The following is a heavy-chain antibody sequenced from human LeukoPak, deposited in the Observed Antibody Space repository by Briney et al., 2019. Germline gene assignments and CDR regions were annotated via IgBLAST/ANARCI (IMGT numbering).Heavy chain of an antibody. V-gene: IGHV4-39*01. J-gene: IGHJ4*02. CDR3: ARRGNERNYYDSSGYRRWYFDY. CDR1: GGSISSSSYY. Sequence: SETLSLTCTVSGGSISSSSYYWGWIRQPPGKGLEWIGSIYYSGSTYYNPSLKSRVTISIDTSKNQFSLKLSSVTAADTAVYYCARRGNERNYYDSSGYRRWYFDYWGQGTLVTVSS. D-gene: IGHD3-22*01. CDR2: IYYSGST.